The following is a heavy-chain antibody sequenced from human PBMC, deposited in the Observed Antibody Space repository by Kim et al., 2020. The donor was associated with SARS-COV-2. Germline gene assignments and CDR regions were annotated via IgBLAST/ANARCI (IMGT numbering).Heavy chain of an antibody. CDR1: GFTFNNYA. V-gene: IGHV3-23*01. J-gene: IGHJ4*02. D-gene: IGHD3-10*01. CDR3: EKRYFYESGSYHGCLFGN. Sequence: GGSLRLSCAASGFTFNNYAMSWVRQAPGKGLEWVSGISSSGSSTYYADSVKGRFTISRDNSKNTLYLQLNSLRAEDTAVDYCEKRYFYESGSYHGCLFGNWGQGRRVTVAS. CDR2: ISSSGSST.